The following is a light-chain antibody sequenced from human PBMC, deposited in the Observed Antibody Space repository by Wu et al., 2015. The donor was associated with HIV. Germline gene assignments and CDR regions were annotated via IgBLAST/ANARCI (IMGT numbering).Light chain of an antibody. Sequence: VLTQSPATLSLSPGERATLSCRASQSVSTYLAWYQQKFGQAPRLLIYDASNRATGIPARFSGSGSGTGFTLTISSLEPEDFAVYYCQQRSKWPITFGGGTKVETK. CDR2: DAS. V-gene: IGKV3-11*01. J-gene: IGKJ4*01. CDR3: QQRSKWPIT. CDR1: QSVSTY.